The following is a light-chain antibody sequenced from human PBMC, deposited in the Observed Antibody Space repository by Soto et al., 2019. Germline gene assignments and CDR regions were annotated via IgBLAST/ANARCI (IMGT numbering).Light chain of an antibody. V-gene: IGLV2-14*01. CDR2: DVS. Sequence: QSVLTQPACVSGSPGQSITISCTGTSSDVGGYNYVSWYQQHPGKAPKLMIYDVSNRPSGVSNRFSGSKSGNTASLTISGLQAEDEADYYCSSYTSSTPHVVFGGGTKLTVL. CDR1: SSDVGGYNY. CDR3: SSYTSSTPHVV. J-gene: IGLJ2*01.